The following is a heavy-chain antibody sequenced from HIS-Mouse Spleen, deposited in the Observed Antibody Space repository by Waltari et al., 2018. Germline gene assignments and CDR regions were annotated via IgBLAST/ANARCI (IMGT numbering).Heavy chain of an antibody. CDR2: IYYSGST. V-gene: IGHV4-39*07. CDR3: AREIPYSSSWYDWYFDL. J-gene: IGHJ2*01. CDR1: GGSISSISYY. Sequence: QLQLQESGPGLVKPSETLSLTCTVSGGSISSISYYWGWIREPPGKGLEWIGSIYYSGSTYYNPSLKSRVTISVGTSKNQFSLKLSSVTAADTAVYYCAREIPYSSSWYDWYFDLWGRGTLVTVSS. D-gene: IGHD6-13*01.